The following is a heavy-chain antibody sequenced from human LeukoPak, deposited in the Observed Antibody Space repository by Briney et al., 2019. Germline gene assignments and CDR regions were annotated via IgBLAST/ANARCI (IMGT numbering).Heavy chain of an antibody. CDR3: TTDLGYGRLDY. V-gene: IGHV4-30-2*01. J-gene: IGHJ4*02. CDR2: IYDSGRA. Sequence: SETLSLTCAVSGGSISSDGYSWSWIRQPPGKGLEWIGYIYDSGRAFYNESLKSRVTMSVDRSKNQFSLNLHSVTAADTAVYYCTTDLGYGRLDYWGQGSLVTVSS. CDR1: GGSISSDGYS. D-gene: IGHD1-1*01.